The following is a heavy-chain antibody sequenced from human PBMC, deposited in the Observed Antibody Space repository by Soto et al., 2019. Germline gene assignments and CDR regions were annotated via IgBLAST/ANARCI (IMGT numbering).Heavy chain of an antibody. CDR2: IYHSGSA. D-gene: IGHD6-6*01. J-gene: IGHJ4*02. CDR3: VRSSIEPRVFMYPFDS. V-gene: IGHV4-4*02. Sequence: PSETLSLTCAVSGGSISSTNLWSWVRQPPGQGLEWIGEIYHSGSANYNPSLKSRVIISVDKSKNQFSLRLNSVTAADTAVYYCVRSSIEPRVFMYPFDSWGQGTLVTVSS. CDR1: GGSISSTNL.